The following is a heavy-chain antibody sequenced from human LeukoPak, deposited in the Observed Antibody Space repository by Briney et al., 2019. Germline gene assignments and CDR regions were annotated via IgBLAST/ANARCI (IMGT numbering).Heavy chain of an antibody. V-gene: IGHV4-59*08. J-gene: IGHJ4*02. D-gene: IGHD6-6*01. CDR1: GGSISSYY. CDR3: ARLGDSTSRLYYFDY. Sequence: PSETLSLTCTVSGGSISSYYWSWIRQPPGKGLEWIGYISYSGSTYYNPSLKSRVTISVDTSKSQFSLKLSSVTAADTAVYYCARLGDSTSRLYYFDYRGQGTLVTVSS. CDR2: ISYSGST.